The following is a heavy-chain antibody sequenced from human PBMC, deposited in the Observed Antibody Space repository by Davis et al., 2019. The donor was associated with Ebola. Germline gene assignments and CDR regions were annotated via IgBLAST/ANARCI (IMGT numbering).Heavy chain of an antibody. Sequence: PSETLSLTCAISGDSVSSGGWNWIRQSPSRGLEWLGRTYYNSKWYNDYAVSVKSRITINPDTSKNQFSLQLNSVTPEDTALYYCARGWLRGCMDVWGEGTTVTV. V-gene: IGHV6-1*01. CDR1: GDSVSSGG. CDR2: TYYNSKWYN. J-gene: IGHJ6*02. D-gene: IGHD5-18*01. CDR3: ARGWLRGCMDV.